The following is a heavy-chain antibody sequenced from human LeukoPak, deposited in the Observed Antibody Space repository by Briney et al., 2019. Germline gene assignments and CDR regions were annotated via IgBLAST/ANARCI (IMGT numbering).Heavy chain of an antibody. J-gene: IGHJ3*02. D-gene: IGHD1-14*01. CDR3: ARATSGTGNAFDI. V-gene: IGHV3-21*01. CDR1: GFTFSTYS. CDR2: ISSSSSYI. Sequence: GGSLRLSCAASGFTFSTYSMNWVRQAPGKGLEWVSSISSSSSYIYYADSVKSRFTISRDNAKNSLYLQMNSLRAEDTAVYYCARATSGTGNAFDIWGQGTMVTVSS.